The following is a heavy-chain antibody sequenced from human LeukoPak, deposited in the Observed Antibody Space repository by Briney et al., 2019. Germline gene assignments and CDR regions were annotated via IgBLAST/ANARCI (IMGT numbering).Heavy chain of an antibody. V-gene: IGHV3-33*01. CDR2: IWSDGSIK. CDR3: ARGPIAVAGTPSIYQH. Sequence: GGSLRLSCAASGFSSYGMHWVRQAPGKGLEWVAVIWSDGSIKYYADSVKGRFTISRDNSRNTLYLQMNSLRAEDTAVYYCARGPIAVAGTPSIYQHWGQGTLVTVSS. D-gene: IGHD6-19*01. CDR1: GFSSYG. J-gene: IGHJ1*01.